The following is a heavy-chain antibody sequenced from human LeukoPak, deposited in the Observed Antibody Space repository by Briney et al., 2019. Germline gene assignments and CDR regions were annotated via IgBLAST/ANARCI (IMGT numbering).Heavy chain of an antibody. CDR2: INPNNGGT. D-gene: IGHD5-12*01. Sequence: GASVKVSCKASGYTFTGYYMHWGRQAPGQGLEWMGWINPNNGGTHYAQKFQGRVTMTRDTSISTAYMELSRLRSDDTAVYYCAREPGDGGYDNFDYWGQGTLVTVSS. CDR3: AREPGDGGYDNFDY. V-gene: IGHV1-2*02. CDR1: GYTFTGYY. J-gene: IGHJ4*02.